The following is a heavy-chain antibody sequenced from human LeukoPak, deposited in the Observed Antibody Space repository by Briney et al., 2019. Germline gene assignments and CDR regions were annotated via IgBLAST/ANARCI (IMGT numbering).Heavy chain of an antibody. J-gene: IGHJ3*02. V-gene: IGHV4-34*01. Sequence: TSETLSLTCAVYGGSFSGYYWSWIRQPPGKGLEWIGEINHSGSTNYNPSLKSRVTISVDTSKNQFSLKLSSVTAADTAVYYCARDNYVLSAFDIWGQGTMVTVSS. D-gene: IGHD3-10*02. CDR2: INHSGST. CDR1: GGSFSGYY. CDR3: ARDNYVLSAFDI.